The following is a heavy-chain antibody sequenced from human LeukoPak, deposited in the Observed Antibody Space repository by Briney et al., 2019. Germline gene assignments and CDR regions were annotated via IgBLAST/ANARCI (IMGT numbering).Heavy chain of an antibody. V-gene: IGHV3-49*04. D-gene: IGHD2-15*01. CDR3: AKEISLNDAFDI. Sequence: PGRSLRLSCTASGFTFGDYAMSWVRQAPGKGLEWVGFIRSKAYGGTTEYAASVKGRFTISRDNSKNTLYLQINSLRAEDTAMYYCAKEISLNDAFDIWGQGTMVTVSS. J-gene: IGHJ3*02. CDR2: IRSKAYGGTT. CDR1: GFTFGDYA.